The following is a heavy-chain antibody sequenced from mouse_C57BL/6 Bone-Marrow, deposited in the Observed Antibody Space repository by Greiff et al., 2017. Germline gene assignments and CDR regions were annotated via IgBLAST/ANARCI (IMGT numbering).Heavy chain of an antibody. CDR2: IDPSDSYT. CDR1: GYTFTSYW. J-gene: IGHJ2*01. V-gene: IGHV1-69*01. CDR3: ARGGYVPDY. D-gene: IGHD3-2*02. Sequence: VQLQQPGAELVMPGASVKLSCTASGYTFTSYWMHCVKPRPGQGLALIGEIDPSDSYTNDTQKFKGKSTLTVDKSSSTAYMQLSSLTSEDSAVYYCARGGYVPDYWGQGTTLTVSS.